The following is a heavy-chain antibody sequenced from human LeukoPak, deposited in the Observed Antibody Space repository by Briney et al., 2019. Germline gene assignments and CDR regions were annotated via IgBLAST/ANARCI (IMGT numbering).Heavy chain of an antibody. D-gene: IGHD6-13*01. Sequence: ASVTVSCKASGYTFTSYGISWVRQAPGQGLEWMGWISAYNGNTNYAQKLQGRVTMTTDTSTSTAYMELRSLRSDDTAVYYCARGIAAAGTTSLNLPTYYFDYWGQGTLVTVSS. CDR2: ISAYNGNT. V-gene: IGHV1-18*01. CDR1: GYTFTSYG. CDR3: ARGIAAAGTTSLNLPTYYFDY. J-gene: IGHJ4*02.